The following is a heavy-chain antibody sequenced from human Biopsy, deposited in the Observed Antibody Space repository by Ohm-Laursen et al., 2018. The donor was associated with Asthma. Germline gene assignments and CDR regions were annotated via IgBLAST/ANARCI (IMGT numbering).Heavy chain of an antibody. CDR3: ARGPELDV. Sequence: SETLSLTCTVSGGSINSSTWWSWVRQPPGKGLEWIGEFFHTGSTNYSPSLKSRVTISVDKSKNQFSLNLSAVTAADTAVYYCARGPELDVWGQGTTVTVSS. V-gene: IGHV4-4*02. J-gene: IGHJ6*02. CDR2: FFHTGST. CDR1: GGSINSSTW.